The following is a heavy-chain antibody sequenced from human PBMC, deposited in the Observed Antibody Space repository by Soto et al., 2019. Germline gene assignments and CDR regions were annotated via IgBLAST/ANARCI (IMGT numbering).Heavy chain of an antibody. V-gene: IGHV1-69*13. D-gene: IGHD6-13*01. Sequence: SVKVSCKXSGGTFSSYAISWVRQAPGQGLEWMGGIIPIFGTANYAQKFQGRVTITADESTSTAYMELSSLRSEDTAVYYCASQQQLGILDYWGQGTLVTSPQ. CDR1: GGTFSSYA. CDR2: IIPIFGTA. CDR3: ASQQQLGILDY. J-gene: IGHJ4*02.